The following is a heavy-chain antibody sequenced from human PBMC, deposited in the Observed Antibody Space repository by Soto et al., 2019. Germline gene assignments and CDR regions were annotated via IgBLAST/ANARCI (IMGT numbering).Heavy chain of an antibody. CDR1: GGSISSGGYY. Sequence: QVQLQESGPGLVKPSQTLSLTCTVSGGSISSGGYYWSWIRQHPGKGLEWIGYIYYSGSTSYNPSSMSRPTISVGTSKSQFTLNLSSVTAADTAVYYCARGVIHWGQGTLVTVSS. V-gene: IGHV4-31*03. D-gene: IGHD3-16*02. CDR2: IYYSGST. CDR3: ARGVIH. J-gene: IGHJ4*02.